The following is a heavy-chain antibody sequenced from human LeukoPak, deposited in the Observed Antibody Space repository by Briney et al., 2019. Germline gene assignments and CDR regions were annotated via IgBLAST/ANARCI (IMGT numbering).Heavy chain of an antibody. CDR1: GYTFTGYH. Sequence: ASMKVSCKTSGYTFTGYHMHWVRQAPGQGLEWMGRINPNSGDTNYAQKFQGRVTMTRDTSISTAYMELSRLTSDDTAMYYCARDYCSSTSCLFDYWGQGTLVTVSS. D-gene: IGHD2-2*01. V-gene: IGHV1-2*06. J-gene: IGHJ4*02. CDR2: INPNSGDT. CDR3: ARDYCSSTSCLFDY.